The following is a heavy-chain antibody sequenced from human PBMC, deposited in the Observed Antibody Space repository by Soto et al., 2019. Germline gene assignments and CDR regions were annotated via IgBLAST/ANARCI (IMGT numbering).Heavy chain of an antibody. Sequence: ASVKVSCKASGYTFSDYDIHWVRQAPGQRPEWMGWINAGNGNTKYSQKFQGRVTITRDTSASTAYMELSSLRSEDTAVYYCARGTPVWFDPWGQGTLVTVS. CDR2: INAGNGNT. D-gene: IGHD3-10*01. J-gene: IGHJ5*02. V-gene: IGHV1-3*01. CDR1: GYTFSDYD. CDR3: ARGTPVWFDP.